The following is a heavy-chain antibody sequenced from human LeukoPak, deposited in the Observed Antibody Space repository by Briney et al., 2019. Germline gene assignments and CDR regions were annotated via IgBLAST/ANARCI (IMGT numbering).Heavy chain of an antibody. CDR1: GFTFRDYG. Sequence: GGSLRLSCTASGFTFRDYGLSWVRQTPGKGLEWVGFIRSKAYGGTTEYAAFVKGRFTISRDDSKSIAYLQMNSLKTEDTAVYYCARDGQWGFPIVATIGDGAFDIWGQGTMVTVSS. V-gene: IGHV3-49*04. J-gene: IGHJ3*02. CDR3: ARDGQWGFPIVATIGDGAFDI. D-gene: IGHD5-12*01. CDR2: IRSKAYGGTT.